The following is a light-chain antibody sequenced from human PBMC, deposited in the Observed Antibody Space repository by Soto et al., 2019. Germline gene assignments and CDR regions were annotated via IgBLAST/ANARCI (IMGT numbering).Light chain of an antibody. V-gene: IGKV1-17*01. Sequence: DIQMTQSPSSLSASDEDRVIITCRASQSISNHLNWYQQKPGKAPKLLIFAASSLQSGVPSRFSGSGSGTEFTLTISSLQPEDFATYYCQQLNNYPRTFGQGTKVDIK. CDR2: AAS. CDR3: QQLNNYPRT. CDR1: QSISNH. J-gene: IGKJ1*01.